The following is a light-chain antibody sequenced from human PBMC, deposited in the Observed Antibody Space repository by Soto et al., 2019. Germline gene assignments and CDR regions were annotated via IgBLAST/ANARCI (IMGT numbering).Light chain of an antibody. CDR2: GAS. V-gene: IGKV3-20*01. CDR3: QQYGSSPRT. CDR1: QSVSSSY. J-gene: IGKJ1*01. Sequence: EIVLTQSPGTLSLSPGERATLSCRASQSVSSSYLAWYQQKPGQAPRLLIYGASSRATGIPDRFSGSGSGKDVTLTISRLEPEEFAVHYCQQYGSSPRTFGQGTKVEI.